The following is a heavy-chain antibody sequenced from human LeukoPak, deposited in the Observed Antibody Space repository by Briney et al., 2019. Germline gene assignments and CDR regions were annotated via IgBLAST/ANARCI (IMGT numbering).Heavy chain of an antibody. Sequence: GGSLRLSCAASGFTFSSYALSWVRQAPGKGLEWVSGISGSGGSTYYADSVKGRFTISRDNSKNTVYLHMHSLRAEDTAVYYCARAMMVVVNLWGVFDYWGQGTLVTVSS. D-gene: IGHD3-22*01. CDR3: ARAMMVVVNLWGVFDY. V-gene: IGHV3-23*01. J-gene: IGHJ4*02. CDR1: GFTFSSYA. CDR2: ISGSGGST.